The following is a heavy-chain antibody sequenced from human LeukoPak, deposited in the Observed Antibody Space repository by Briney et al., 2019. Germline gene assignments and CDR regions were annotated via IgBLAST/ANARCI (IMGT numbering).Heavy chain of an antibody. D-gene: IGHD3-3*01. Sequence: PSETLSLTCTVSGGSISSYYWSWIRQPPGKGLEWVGYIYYSGSTNYNPSLKSRVPISVDTSKNQFSLKLSSVTAADTAVYYCAIAYDFWSGYYPYWGQGTLVTVSS. CDR2: IYYSGST. CDR1: GGSISSYY. V-gene: IGHV4-59*01. CDR3: AIAYDFWSGYYPY. J-gene: IGHJ4*02.